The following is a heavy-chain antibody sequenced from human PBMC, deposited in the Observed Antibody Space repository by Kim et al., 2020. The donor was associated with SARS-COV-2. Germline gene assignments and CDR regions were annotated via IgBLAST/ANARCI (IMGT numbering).Heavy chain of an antibody. V-gene: IGHV3-23*01. Sequence: AGSTYYADSGKDRFTITGDNSKNTLYLQMNSLRAEDTAVYYCAKLYGMDVWGQGTTVTVSS. CDR3: AKLYGMDV. CDR2: AGST. J-gene: IGHJ6*02.